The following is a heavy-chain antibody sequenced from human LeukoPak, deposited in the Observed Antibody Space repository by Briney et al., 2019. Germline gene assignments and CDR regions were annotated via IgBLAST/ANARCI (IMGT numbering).Heavy chain of an antibody. CDR3: ARGVAYYYDSSGLYYYYYYMDV. Sequence: GASVKVSCKASGYTFTSYDINWVRQATGQGLEWMGWMNPNSGNTGYAQKFQGRVTMTRNTSISTAYMELSSLRSEDTAVYYCARGVAYYYDSSGLYYYYYYMDVWGKGTTVTISS. CDR1: GYTFTSYD. CDR2: MNPNSGNT. J-gene: IGHJ6*03. D-gene: IGHD3-22*01. V-gene: IGHV1-8*01.